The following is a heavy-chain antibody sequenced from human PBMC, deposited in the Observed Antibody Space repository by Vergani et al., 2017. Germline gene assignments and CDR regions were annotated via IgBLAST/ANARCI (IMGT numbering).Heavy chain of an antibody. D-gene: IGHD3-16*01. Sequence: QVQLVQSGAEVKKPGASVKVSCKASGYTFTSYDINWVRQATGQGLEWMGWMNPNSGNTGYAQKFQGRVTMTRDTSTSTVYMELSSLRSEDTAVYYCARALDLGGTGDYWGQGTLVTVSS. CDR2: MNPNSGNT. V-gene: IGHV1-8*01. CDR1: GYTFTSYD. CDR3: ARALDLGGTGDY. J-gene: IGHJ4*02.